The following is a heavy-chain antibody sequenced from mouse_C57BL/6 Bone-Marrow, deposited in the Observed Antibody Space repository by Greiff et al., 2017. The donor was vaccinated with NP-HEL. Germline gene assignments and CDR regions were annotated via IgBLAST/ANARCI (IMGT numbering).Heavy chain of an antibody. V-gene: IGHV1-50*01. CDR2: IDPSDSYT. CDR1: GYTFTSYW. Sequence: QVQLQQPGAELVKPGASVKLSCKASGYTFTSYWMHWVKQRPGQGLEWIGEIDPSDSYTNYNQKFKGKATLTVDTSSSTAYMQLSSLTSEDSEVYYGAGGYDGYDMDYWGQGTSVTVSS. CDR3: AGGYDGYDMDY. J-gene: IGHJ4*01. D-gene: IGHD2-2*01.